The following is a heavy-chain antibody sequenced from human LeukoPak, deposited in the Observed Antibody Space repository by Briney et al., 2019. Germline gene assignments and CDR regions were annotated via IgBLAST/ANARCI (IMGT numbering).Heavy chain of an antibody. CDR2: ISHDGGAE. V-gene: IGHV3-30*03. D-gene: IGHD3-16*01. CDR3: ARDWGSSGWYNWFDP. J-gene: IGHJ5*02. Sequence: AGGSLRLSCAVSGFSIGNHGMHWVRQAPDKGLEWVAMISHDGGAEYYGDSVKGRLTISRDNSENTLYLQMNGLRVGDTAVYYCARDWGSSGWYNWFDPWGQGTLVIVSS. CDR1: GFSIGNHG.